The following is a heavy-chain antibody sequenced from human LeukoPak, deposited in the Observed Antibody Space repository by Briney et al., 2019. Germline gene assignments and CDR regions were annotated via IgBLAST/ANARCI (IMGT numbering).Heavy chain of an antibody. D-gene: IGHD4-17*01. J-gene: IGHJ4*02. Sequence: NPSETLSLTCGVSGVSFDDYYWSWVRQTPGKGLEWLGEINHSGYTNDGPSLKSRVTLSIDTSRKQFSLNLRSVTVADAGIYYCTRMTTGHDYWGQGTLVTVSS. CDR1: GVSFDDYY. CDR3: TRMTTGHDY. CDR2: INHSGYT. V-gene: IGHV4-34*01.